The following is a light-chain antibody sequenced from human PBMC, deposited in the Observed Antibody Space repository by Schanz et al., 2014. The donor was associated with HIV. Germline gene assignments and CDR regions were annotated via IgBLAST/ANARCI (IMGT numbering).Light chain of an antibody. J-gene: IGKJ3*01. CDR3: HHYGGS. CDR2: GAS. Sequence: EIVLTQSPATLSLSPGERATLSCRASQSVSSFLAWYQHKPGQAPRLLISGASSRAAGIPDRFSGSGSGTDFTLTISRLEPEDFAVYYCHHYGGSFGPGTTVDYK. CDR1: QSVSSF. V-gene: IGKV3-20*01.